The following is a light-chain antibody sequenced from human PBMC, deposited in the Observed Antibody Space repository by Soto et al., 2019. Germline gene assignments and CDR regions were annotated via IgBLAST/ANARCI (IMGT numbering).Light chain of an antibody. CDR1: QGISSW. CDR2: SAS. CDR3: QQANSFPLT. V-gene: IGKV1-12*01. J-gene: IGKJ3*01. Sequence: DIQMTQSPSYVSASVGDRVTISCRASQGISSWLAWYQQKQGKAPSLLIYSASTLHSGVPSRFRGSGSGTDFNLTLSSLQPADFATYYCQQANSFPLTFGPGTKVDL.